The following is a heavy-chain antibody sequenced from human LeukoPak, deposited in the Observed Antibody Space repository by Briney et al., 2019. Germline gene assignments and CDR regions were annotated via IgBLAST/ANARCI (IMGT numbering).Heavy chain of an antibody. CDR3: ARHDSSGYYYVRAYFDY. CDR1: GGPISSSSYY. V-gene: IGHV4-39*01. D-gene: IGHD3-22*01. J-gene: IGHJ4*02. CDR2: IYYSGST. Sequence: SETLSLTCTVSGGPISSSSYYWGWIRQPPGKGLEWIGNIYYSGSTYYNPSLKSRVTISVDTSKNQFSLKLSSVTAADTAVYYCARHDSSGYYYVRAYFDYWGQGTLVTVSS.